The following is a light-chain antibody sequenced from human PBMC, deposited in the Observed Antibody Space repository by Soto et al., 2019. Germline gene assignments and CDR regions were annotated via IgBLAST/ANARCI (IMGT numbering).Light chain of an antibody. Sequence: EIALAQSPGTLSLSPGARAPLSCRASQSVSSYLAWYQQNPGQAPRLLIYGASSRATGIPDRFSGSGSGTDFTLTISRLEPEDFAVYYCQQYGSSLWTFGQGTKVDIK. CDR3: QQYGSSLWT. CDR2: GAS. J-gene: IGKJ1*01. V-gene: IGKV3-20*01. CDR1: QSVSSY.